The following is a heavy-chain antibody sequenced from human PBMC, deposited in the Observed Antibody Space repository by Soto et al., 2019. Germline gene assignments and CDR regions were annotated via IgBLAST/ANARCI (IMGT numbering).Heavy chain of an antibody. CDR2: ISPYNGNT. J-gene: IGHJ5*02. Sequence: QVQLVQSGAEVKKPGASVKVSCKASGYTFCAYGLTWVRQAPGQGLEWMGWISPYNGNTNYAQRFQGRLTMTADTSTSTSYMDLRSLRSDDTAVYFCVRMNLTRTWFDPWGQGTHVTVSS. CDR3: VRMNLTRTWFDP. V-gene: IGHV1-18*04. CDR1: GYTFCAYG.